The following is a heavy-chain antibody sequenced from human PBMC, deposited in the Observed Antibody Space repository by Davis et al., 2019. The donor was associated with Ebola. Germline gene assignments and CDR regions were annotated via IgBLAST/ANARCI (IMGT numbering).Heavy chain of an antibody. CDR1: GYTFTDYN. V-gene: IGHV1-2*06. D-gene: IGHD5-18*01. CDR2: VILKSGAT. J-gene: IGHJ4*02. CDR3: ARGNNYAFDY. Sequence: ASVKVSCKASGYTFTDYNIHWMRQAPGQGLEWLGRVILKSGATNYAQKFQGRVTMTRDTSISTVYMELSSLRYDDTADYYCARGNNYAFDYWGQGTLVTVSS.